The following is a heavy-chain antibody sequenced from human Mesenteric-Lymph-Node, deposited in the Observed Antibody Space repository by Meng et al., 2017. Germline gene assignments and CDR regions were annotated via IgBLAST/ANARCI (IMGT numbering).Heavy chain of an antibody. J-gene: IGHJ4*02. Sequence: QVQLVQVGAEVKKPGASVQVSCKASGYSFTTYAMHWVRQAPGQGLEWMGWISAYNGNTNYAQKLQGRVTMTTDTSTTTAYMELRSLRSDDTAVYYCARAYDSDYWGQGTLVTVSS. CDR2: ISAYNGNT. V-gene: IGHV1-18*01. CDR3: ARAYDSDY. D-gene: IGHD4-17*01. CDR1: GYSFTTYA.